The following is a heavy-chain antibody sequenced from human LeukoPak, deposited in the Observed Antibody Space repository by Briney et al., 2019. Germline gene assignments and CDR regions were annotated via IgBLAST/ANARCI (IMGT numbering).Heavy chain of an antibody. V-gene: IGHV3-23*01. Sequence: GGSLRLSCAASGFTFSSYAMTWVRQAPGKGLEWVSAISGNGGSTNYADSVKGRFTISKDNSKNTLYLQVNSLRAEDTAVYYCAKYRSAWSFDYWGQGTLVIVSS. D-gene: IGHD6-13*01. J-gene: IGHJ4*02. CDR1: GFTFSSYA. CDR3: AKYRSAWSFDY. CDR2: ISGNGGST.